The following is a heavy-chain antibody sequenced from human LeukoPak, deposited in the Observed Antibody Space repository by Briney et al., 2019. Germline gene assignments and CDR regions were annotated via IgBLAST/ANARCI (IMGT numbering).Heavy chain of an antibody. D-gene: IGHD3-22*01. Sequence: PSQTLSLTCTVSGGSISSGSYYWSWIRQPAGKGLEWIGRIYTSGSTNYDPSLKSRVTISVDTSKNQFSLKLSSVTAADTAVYYCARSSFCDSSGYQDYWGQGTLVTVSS. CDR1: GGSISSGSYY. CDR2: IYTSGST. J-gene: IGHJ4*02. CDR3: ARSSFCDSSGYQDY. V-gene: IGHV4-61*02.